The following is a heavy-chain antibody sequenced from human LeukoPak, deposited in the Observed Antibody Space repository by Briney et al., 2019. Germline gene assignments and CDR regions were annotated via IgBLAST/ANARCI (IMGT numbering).Heavy chain of an antibody. CDR2: ISAYNGNT. D-gene: IGHD2-2*01. CDR3: ARDDIVVVPNGMDV. V-gene: IGHV1-18*01. J-gene: IGHJ6*02. Sequence: ASVKASCKASGYTFTSYGISWVRQAPGQGLEWMGWISAYNGNTNYAQKLQGRVTMTTDTSTSTAYMELRSLRSDDTAVYYCARDDIVVVPNGMDVWGQGTTVTVSS. CDR1: GYTFTSYG.